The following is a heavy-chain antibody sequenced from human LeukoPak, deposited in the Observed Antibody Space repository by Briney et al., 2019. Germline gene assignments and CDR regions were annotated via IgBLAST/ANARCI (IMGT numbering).Heavy chain of an antibody. D-gene: IGHD3-10*01. Sequence: ASVKVSCKASGYTFTSYDINWVRQATGQGLEWMGWMNPNSGNTGYAQKFQGRVTITRNTSISTAYMELSSLRSEDTAVYYCARVMVRGVITQFDYWGQGTLVTVSS. V-gene: IGHV1-8*03. CDR1: GYTFTSYD. CDR3: ARVMVRGVITQFDY. J-gene: IGHJ4*02. CDR2: MNPNSGNT.